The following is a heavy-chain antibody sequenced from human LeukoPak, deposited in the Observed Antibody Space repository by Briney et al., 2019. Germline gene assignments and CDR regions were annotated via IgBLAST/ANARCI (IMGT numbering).Heavy chain of an antibody. D-gene: IGHD4-17*01. CDR1: GFTFGDDG. V-gene: IGHV3-49*03. Sequence: GGSLRLSCTASGFTFGDDGWSWFRQAPGKGLEWICFIRKKAYGETTEYAASVRGRFNISRDDAKSIAYLQMNSLKTEDTALYYCARGLHDYGDSNYYFDQWGQGTLVTVSS. CDR3: ARGLHDYGDSNYYFDQ. J-gene: IGHJ4*02. CDR2: IRKKAYGETT.